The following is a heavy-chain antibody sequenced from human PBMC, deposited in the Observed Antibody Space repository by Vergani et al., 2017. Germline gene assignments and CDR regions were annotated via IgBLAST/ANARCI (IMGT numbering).Heavy chain of an antibody. V-gene: IGHV4-39*01. CDR1: GASIRSSNYY. CDR3: AGLSTVEYFVKLGWIDP. D-gene: IGHD3-9*01. Sequence: LVHPSATLSLICSVSGASIRSSNYYWGWIRQPPGKGLDWIASIYYSGSTYYTASLKSRVTISVDTSKNKFSLKLSSVTAADTAFYFCAGLSTVEYFVKLGWIDPWGQGILVTVSS. J-gene: IGHJ5*02. CDR2: IYYSGST.